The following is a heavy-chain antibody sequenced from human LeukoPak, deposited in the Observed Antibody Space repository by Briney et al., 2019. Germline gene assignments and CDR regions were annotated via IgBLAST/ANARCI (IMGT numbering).Heavy chain of an antibody. D-gene: IGHD3-10*02. V-gene: IGHV3-7*01. Sequence: GGSLRLSCAASEFAFSRYWMSWVRQAPGKGLEWVANIKHDGSEKYYVDSMEGRFTISRDNVKNSLYLQINSLRAEDTAVYYCAELGITMIGGVWGKGTTVTISS. CDR2: IKHDGSEK. CDR1: EFAFSRYW. CDR3: AELGITMIGGV. J-gene: IGHJ6*04.